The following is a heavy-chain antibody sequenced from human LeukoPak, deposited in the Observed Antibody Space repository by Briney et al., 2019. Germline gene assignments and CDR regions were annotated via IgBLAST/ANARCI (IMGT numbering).Heavy chain of an antibody. CDR3: AKEGGNGEYYYYGMDV. D-gene: IGHD1-1*01. J-gene: IGHJ6*02. V-gene: IGHV3-21*01. CDR2: ISTSSSYI. CDR1: GFTFSSYS. Sequence: GSLRLSCAASGFTFSSYSMNWVRQAPGKGLEWVSSISTSSSYIYYADSVKGRFTISRDNAKNSLYLQMNSLRAEDTAVYYCAKEGGNGEYYYYGMDVWGQGTTVTVSS.